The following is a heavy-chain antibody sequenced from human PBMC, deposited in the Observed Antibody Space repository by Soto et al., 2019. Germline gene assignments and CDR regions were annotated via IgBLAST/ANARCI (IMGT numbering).Heavy chain of an antibody. CDR3: ARAGWFAEGYFDF. Sequence: GASVKVSCKASGYTFTGYYMHWVRQAPGQGLEWMAWINAGNGHTTYSQKFQGRVTITRDTSARTVYMELRSLRFEDTATYYCARAGWFAEGYFDFWGQGTPVTVSS. V-gene: IGHV1-3*01. D-gene: IGHD3-10*01. CDR1: GYTFTGYY. J-gene: IGHJ4*02. CDR2: INAGNGHT.